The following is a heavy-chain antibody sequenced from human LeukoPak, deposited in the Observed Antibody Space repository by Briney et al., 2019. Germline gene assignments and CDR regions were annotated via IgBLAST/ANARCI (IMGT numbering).Heavy chain of an antibody. J-gene: IGHJ5*02. Sequence: ASETLSLTCAVYGGSFSGYYWSWIRQPPGKGLEWIGEINHSGSTNYNPSLKSRVTISVDTSKNQFSLKLSSVTAADTAVYYCARARRRGGFDPWGQGTLVTVSS. V-gene: IGHV4-34*01. D-gene: IGHD3-10*01. CDR2: INHSGST. CDR1: GGSFSGYY. CDR3: ARARRRGGFDP.